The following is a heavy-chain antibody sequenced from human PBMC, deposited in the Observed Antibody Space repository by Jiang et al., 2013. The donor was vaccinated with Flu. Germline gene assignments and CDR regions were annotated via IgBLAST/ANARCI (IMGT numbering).Heavy chain of an antibody. CDR3: ARILPTGYSSGWGFDY. Sequence: KPTQTLTLTCTFSGFSLSTSGMCVSWIRQPPGKALEWLARIDWDDDKYYSTSLKTRLTISKDTSKNQVVLTMTNMDPVDTATYYCARILPTGYSSGWGFDYWGQGTLVTVSS. D-gene: IGHD6-19*01. V-gene: IGHV2-70*11. CDR2: IDWDDDK. J-gene: IGHJ4*02. CDR1: GFSLSTSGMC.